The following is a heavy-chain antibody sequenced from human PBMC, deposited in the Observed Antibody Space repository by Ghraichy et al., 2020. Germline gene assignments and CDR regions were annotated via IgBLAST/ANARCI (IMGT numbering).Heavy chain of an antibody. CDR1: GFTFNNHW. Sequence: GGSLRLSCAASGFTFNNHWMNWVRQAPGKGLEWVANIKPDGSRQGYVDSVKGRFTISRDNAKNSLYLQLNSLRADDTAVYYCARGFPYSTSDNWGQGTQVTVSS. CDR3: ARGFPYSTSDN. J-gene: IGHJ4*02. D-gene: IGHD1-26*01. V-gene: IGHV3-7*03. CDR2: IKPDGSRQ.